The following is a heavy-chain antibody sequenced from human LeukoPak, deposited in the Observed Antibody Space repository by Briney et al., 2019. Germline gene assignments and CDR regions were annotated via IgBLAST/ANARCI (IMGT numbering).Heavy chain of an antibody. D-gene: IGHD2-15*01. Sequence: EASVKVSCKASGYTFTGYYMHWVRQAPGQGLEWMGWIIPNSGGTNYAQKFQGRVTMTRDTSISTAYMELSRLRSDDTAVYYCARDRAVVVAPVNAFDIWGQGTMVTVSS. CDR2: IIPNSGGT. CDR3: ARDRAVVVAPVNAFDI. J-gene: IGHJ3*02. CDR1: GYTFTGYY. V-gene: IGHV1-2*02.